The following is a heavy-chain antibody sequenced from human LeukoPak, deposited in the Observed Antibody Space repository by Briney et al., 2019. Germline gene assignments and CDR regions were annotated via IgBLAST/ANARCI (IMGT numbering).Heavy chain of an antibody. J-gene: IGHJ2*01. CDR2: ITSSSSDI. D-gene: IGHD6-25*01. CDR1: GFTFSSYS. CDR3: ARGGEQRVNWYFDL. V-gene: IGHV3-21*01. Sequence: GGSLRLSCAVSGFTFSSYSMNWVRQAPGKGLEWVSSITSSSSDIYYADSLKGRFTISRDNAKNSLYLQMNNLRAEDTAVYYCARGGEQRVNWYFDLWGRGTLVTVSS.